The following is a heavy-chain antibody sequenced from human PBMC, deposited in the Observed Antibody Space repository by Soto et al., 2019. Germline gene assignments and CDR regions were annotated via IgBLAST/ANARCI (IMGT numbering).Heavy chain of an antibody. J-gene: IGHJ5*02. Sequence: QPGGSLRLSCSASGFTFSSYAMHWVHQAPGKGLEYVSAISSNGGSTYYADSVKGRFTISRDNSKNTLYLQMSSLRAEDTAVYYCVKVRHSRNWGSRWFDPWGQGTLVTVSS. CDR3: VKVRHSRNWGSRWFDP. CDR2: ISSNGGST. V-gene: IGHV3-64D*06. CDR1: GFTFSSYA. D-gene: IGHD7-27*01.